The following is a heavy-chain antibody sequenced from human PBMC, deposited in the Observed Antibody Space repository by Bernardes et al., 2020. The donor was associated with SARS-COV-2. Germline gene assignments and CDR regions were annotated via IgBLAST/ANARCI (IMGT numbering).Heavy chain of an antibody. J-gene: IGHJ2*01. CDR2: ITSKAYGGTT. D-gene: IGHD3-22*01. Sequence: YPILSSTASGFPFGDYAMSWFRPAPGKGLEWVGFITSKAYGGTTEYAASVKGRFTIPRDDSKSIAYLKLNSLKTEDTAVYYCTRGAHYYYDSSGFRWYFDLWGRGTLVTVSS. CDR1: GFPFGDYA. CDR3: TRGAHYYYDSSGFRWYFDL. V-gene: IGHV3-49*03.